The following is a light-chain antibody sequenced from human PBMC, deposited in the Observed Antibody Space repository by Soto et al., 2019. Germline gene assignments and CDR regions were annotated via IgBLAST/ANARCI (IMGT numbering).Light chain of an antibody. CDR2: DDR. Sequence: SYELTQPPSVSVAPGQTARITCGGNNVGSRSAQWYQQKPGQAPVLVVYDDRDRPSGIPERFSGTNFGNTATLTISRVEAGDEADYYCQVWYTSDHPVFGGGTQLTVL. V-gene: IGLV3-21*02. CDR1: NVGSRS. J-gene: IGLJ2*01. CDR3: QVWYTSDHPV.